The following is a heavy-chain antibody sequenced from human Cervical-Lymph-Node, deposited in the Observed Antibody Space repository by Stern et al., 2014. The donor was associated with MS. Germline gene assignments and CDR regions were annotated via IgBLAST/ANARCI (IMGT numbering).Heavy chain of an antibody. CDR1: GGSINRGGYY. V-gene: IGHV4-31*03. J-gene: IGHJ4*02. D-gene: IGHD3-9*01. Sequence: QLVQSGPGLVNPSQTLFLTCTVSGGSINRGGYYWSWIRQHPGKGLEWIGYIYFSGNTYYNPSLKSRVTISLGTSENQFSLNLTSVTAADTAVYYCATAYGPKTGYFNYWGQGTLVAVSS. CDR2: IYFSGNT. CDR3: ATAYGPKTGYFNY.